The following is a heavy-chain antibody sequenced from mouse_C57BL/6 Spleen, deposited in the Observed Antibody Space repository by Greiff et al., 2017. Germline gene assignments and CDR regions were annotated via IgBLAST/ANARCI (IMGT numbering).Heavy chain of an antibody. CDR1: GYTFTDYY. CDR2: IGPGSGRT. V-gene: IGHV1-77*01. CDR3: ARRDFCGSSLDYYAMDY. J-gene: IGHJ4*01. Sequence: VQLQQSGAELVKPGASVKISCKASGYTFTDYYINWVKQRPGQGLEWIGKIGPGSGRTYYTEKFKGQATLTADKASSTAYMQLSSLTSEDSAVYYCARRDFCGSSLDYYAMDYWGQGTSVTVSS. D-gene: IGHD1-1*01.